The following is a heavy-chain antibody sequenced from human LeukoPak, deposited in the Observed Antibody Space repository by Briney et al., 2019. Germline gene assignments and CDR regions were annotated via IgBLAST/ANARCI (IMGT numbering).Heavy chain of an antibody. CDR2: IHHSGST. J-gene: IGHJ3*02. Sequence: SETLSLTCAVYGGSFSGYWSWIRQPPGKGLEWIGEIHHSGSTNYNPSLKSRVTMSGDTSNNQFSLKLSFVTAADTAVYYCAREFMGDAFDIWAQGTTVTVSS. D-gene: IGHD3-10*01. V-gene: IGHV4-34*01. CDR3: AREFMGDAFDI. CDR1: GGSFSGY.